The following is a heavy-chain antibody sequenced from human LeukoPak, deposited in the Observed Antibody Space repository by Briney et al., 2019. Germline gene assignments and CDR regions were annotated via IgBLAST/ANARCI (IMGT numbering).Heavy chain of an antibody. V-gene: IGHV3-30*18. Sequence: GRSLRLSCAASGFTFSRYGMHCGREAPGKGLGWVAVISYDGSNKYYADSVKVRFTISRDNSKNTLYLQMNSLRAEDTAVYYCAKDLLYGDYPSSGMDVWGQGTTVTVSS. J-gene: IGHJ6*01. D-gene: IGHD4-17*01. CDR3: AKDLLYGDYPSSGMDV. CDR1: GFTFSRYG. CDR2: ISYDGSNK.